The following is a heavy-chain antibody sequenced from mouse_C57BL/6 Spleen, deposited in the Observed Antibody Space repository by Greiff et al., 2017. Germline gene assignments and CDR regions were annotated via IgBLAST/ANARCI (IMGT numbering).Heavy chain of an antibody. CDR2: IDPSDSYT. CDR1: GYTFTSYW. J-gene: IGHJ4*01. Sequence: VKLQQPGAELVMPGASVKLSCKASGYTFTSYWMHWVKQRPGQGLEWIGEIDPSDSYTNYNQKFKGKSTLTVDKSSSTAYMQLSSLTSEDSAVYYCARRDGYYEAMDYWGQGTSVTVSS. D-gene: IGHD2-3*01. CDR3: ARRDGYYEAMDY. V-gene: IGHV1-69*01.